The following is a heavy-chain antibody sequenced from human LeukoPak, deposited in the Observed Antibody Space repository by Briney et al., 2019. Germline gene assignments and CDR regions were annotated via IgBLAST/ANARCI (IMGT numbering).Heavy chain of an antibody. J-gene: IGHJ3*02. V-gene: IGHV3-21*04. Sequence: KPGGSLRLSCAASGFTFSSYSMNWVRQAPGKGLEWVSSISSSSSYIYYADSVKGRFTISRDNSKNTLYVQMNSLRAEDTAVYYCTGGGWSTDAFDIWGQGTMVSVSS. CDR2: ISSSSSYI. CDR1: GFTFSSYS. D-gene: IGHD6-19*01. CDR3: TGGGWSTDAFDI.